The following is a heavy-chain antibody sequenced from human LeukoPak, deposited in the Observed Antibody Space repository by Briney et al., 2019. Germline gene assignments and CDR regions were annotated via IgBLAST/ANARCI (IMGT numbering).Heavy chain of an antibody. D-gene: IGHD6-13*01. CDR2: VSGSGGYK. CDR3: AKGAGFSSSWYFDY. Sequence: PGGSLRLSCAASGFTFSSYGMSWVRQAPGKGLEWVSSVSGSGGYKYYADSVKGRFTISRDNSKNTLFLQMDRLRGEDTAVYSCAKGAGFSSSWYFDYWGQGTLVTVSS. CDR1: GFTFSSYG. J-gene: IGHJ4*02. V-gene: IGHV3-23*01.